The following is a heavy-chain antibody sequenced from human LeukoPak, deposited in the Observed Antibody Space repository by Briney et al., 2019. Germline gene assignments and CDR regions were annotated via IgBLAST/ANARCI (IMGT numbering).Heavy chain of an antibody. D-gene: IGHD6-13*01. V-gene: IGHV1-18*01. CDR1: GYTFTSYD. CDR3: ARGSSSWSLGLDY. J-gene: IGHJ4*02. Sequence: GASVKVSCKASGYTFTSYDISWVRQAPGQGLEWMGWISTYGGKKNYAQKFQGSVTMTTDTSTSTVYMELRSLRSDDTAVYYCARGSSSWSLGLDYWGQGNLVTVSS. CDR2: ISTYGGKK.